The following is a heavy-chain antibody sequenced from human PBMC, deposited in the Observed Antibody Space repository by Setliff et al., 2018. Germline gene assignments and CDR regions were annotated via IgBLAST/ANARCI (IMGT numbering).Heavy chain of an antibody. Sequence: GASVKVSCKASGYTFTTYAISWMRQAPGQGLEWMGWINTNTGNPSYAQGFTGRFVFSLDTSVSTAYLQLSSLKAEDTAVYYCARATRFGTIKYRGDYYMDVWGKGTTVTVSS. V-gene: IGHV7-4-1*02. CDR1: GYTFTTYA. D-gene: IGHD3-10*01. J-gene: IGHJ6*03. CDR3: ARATRFGTIKYRGDYYMDV. CDR2: INTNTGNP.